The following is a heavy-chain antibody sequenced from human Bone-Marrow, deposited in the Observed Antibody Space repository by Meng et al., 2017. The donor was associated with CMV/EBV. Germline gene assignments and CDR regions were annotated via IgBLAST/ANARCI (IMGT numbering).Heavy chain of an antibody. V-gene: IGHV4-39*01. CDR3: ARTMGIYCNSTSCYGRGGVGNWFDP. CDR2: SYYSGST. D-gene: IGHD2-2*01. CDR1: GCSISSSSYY. J-gene: IGHJ5*02. Sequence: SGTLSLTCTASGCSISSSSYYWGWIRQPPGKGLVWIGSSYYSGSTYYNPSLKSRVTISVDTSKNQFSLKLSYVTAAATAVYYCARTMGIYCNSTSCYGRGGVGNWFDPWGQGTLVTVSS.